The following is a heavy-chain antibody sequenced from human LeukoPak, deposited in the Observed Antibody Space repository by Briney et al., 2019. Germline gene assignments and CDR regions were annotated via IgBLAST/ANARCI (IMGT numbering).Heavy chain of an antibody. Sequence: SETLSLTCTVSGGSISSYYWSWIRQPAGKGLEWIGRIYTSGSTNYNPSLKSRVTMSLYTSKNQFSLKLSSVTAADTAVYHCARSLVDTAMVTFGYYYYMDVWGTGTTVTVSS. CDR1: GGSISSYY. V-gene: IGHV4-4*07. CDR3: ARSLVDTAMVTFGYYYYMDV. J-gene: IGHJ6*03. D-gene: IGHD5-18*01. CDR2: IYTSGST.